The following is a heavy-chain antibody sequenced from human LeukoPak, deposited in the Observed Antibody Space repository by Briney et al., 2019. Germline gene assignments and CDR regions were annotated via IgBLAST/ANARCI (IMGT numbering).Heavy chain of an antibody. CDR1: GFTFSTYT. CDR3: LKDFGRNLGGPGY. D-gene: IGHD3-10*01. Sequence: GGSLRLSCIASGFTFSTYTMAWVRQAQGGGLEWVSAIGGDGGGTFYADSMKGRFAISRDNSKSTLYLQMNSLRAEDTAVYYCLKDFGRNLGGPGYWGRGTLVTVSA. V-gene: IGHV3-23*01. CDR2: IGGDGGGT. J-gene: IGHJ4*02.